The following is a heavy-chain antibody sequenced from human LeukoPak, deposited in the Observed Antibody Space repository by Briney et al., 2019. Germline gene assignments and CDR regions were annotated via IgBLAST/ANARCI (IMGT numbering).Heavy chain of an antibody. Sequence: QPGGSLRLSWAASGFTLSDYWMSSVRQAPRKWLECLGYIKLDGSEIYYAHSVKGRFTISRDNAKHSLYLQMNSLRGEDTAVYYCSGDLNHASSGWGEGTLVTVSS. CDR1: GFTLSDYW. CDR2: IKLDGSEI. D-gene: IGHD3-22*01. CDR3: SGDLNHASSG. V-gene: IGHV3-7*04. J-gene: IGHJ4*02.